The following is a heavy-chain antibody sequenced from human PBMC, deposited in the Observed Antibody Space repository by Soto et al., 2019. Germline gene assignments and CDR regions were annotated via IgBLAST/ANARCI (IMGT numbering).Heavy chain of an antibody. Sequence: SVKVSCKASGGTFSSYAISWVRQAPGQGLEWMGGIIPIFGTANYAQKFQGRVTITADESTSTAYMELSSLRSEDTAVYYCAREQQLGPPHYYYYGMDVWGQGTTVTVSS. V-gene: IGHV1-69*13. D-gene: IGHD6-13*01. CDR2: IIPIFGTA. CDR1: GGTFSSYA. J-gene: IGHJ6*02. CDR3: AREQQLGPPHYYYYGMDV.